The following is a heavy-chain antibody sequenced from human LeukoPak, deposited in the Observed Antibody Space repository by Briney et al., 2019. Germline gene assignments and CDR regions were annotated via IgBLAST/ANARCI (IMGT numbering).Heavy chain of an antibody. CDR2: INQDGSEN. D-gene: IGHD6-13*01. J-gene: IGHJ4*02. CDR1: GFTFSSYW. CDR3: VRAGGSSWSDF. Sequence: PGGSLRLSCAASGFTFSSYWMSWVRQSPVKGVEWVANINQDGSENHYVDSVKGRFTISRDNAKNSVFVQMNGLRVEDTAVYYCVRAGGSSWSDFWGQGTLVTVSS. V-gene: IGHV3-7*01.